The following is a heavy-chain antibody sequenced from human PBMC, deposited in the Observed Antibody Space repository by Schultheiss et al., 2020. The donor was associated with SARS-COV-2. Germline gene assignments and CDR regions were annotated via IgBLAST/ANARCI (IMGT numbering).Heavy chain of an antibody. CDR2: IYYSGST. D-gene: IGHD2-15*01. V-gene: IGHV4-38-2*02. CDR1: GYSISSGYY. J-gene: IGHJ5*02. CDR3: ARLDIPNWFDP. Sequence: SETLSLTCTVSGYSISSGYYWGWIRQPPGKGLEWIGYIYYSGSTYYNPSLKSRVTISVDTSKNQFSLKLSSVTAADTAVYYCARLDIPNWFDPWGQGTLVTVSS.